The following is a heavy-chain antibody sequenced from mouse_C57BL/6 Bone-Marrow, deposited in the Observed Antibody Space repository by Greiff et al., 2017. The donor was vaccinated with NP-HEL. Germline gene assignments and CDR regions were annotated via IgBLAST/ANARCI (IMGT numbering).Heavy chain of an antibody. CDR2: ISSGGDYI. CDR3: TRDIGVVARYFDV. J-gene: IGHJ1*03. D-gene: IGHD1-1*01. V-gene: IGHV5-9-1*02. CDR1: GFTFSSYA. Sequence: EVHLVESGEGLVKPGGSLKLSCAASGFTFSSYAMSWVRQTPEKRLEWVAYISSGGDYIYYADTVKGRFTISRDNARNTLYLQMSSLKSEDTAMYYCTRDIGVVARYFDVWGTGTTVTVSS.